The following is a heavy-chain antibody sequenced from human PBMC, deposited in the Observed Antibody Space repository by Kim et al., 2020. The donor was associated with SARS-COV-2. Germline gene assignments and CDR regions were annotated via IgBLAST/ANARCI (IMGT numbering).Heavy chain of an antibody. D-gene: IGHD6-13*01. J-gene: IGHJ4*02. CDR3: ARDWVPLYSGSRDAGISSSWLFDY. Sequence: SVKVSCKASGGTVSSYAISWVRQAPGQGLEWMGGIIPIFGTANYAQKFQGRVTITADESTSTAYMELSSLRSEDTAVYYCARDWVPLYSGSRDAGISSSWLFDYWGQGTLVTVSS. V-gene: IGHV1-69*13. CDR1: GGTVSSYA. CDR2: IIPIFGTA.